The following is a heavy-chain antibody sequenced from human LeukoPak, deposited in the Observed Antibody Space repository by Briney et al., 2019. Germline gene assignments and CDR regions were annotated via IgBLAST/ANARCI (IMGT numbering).Heavy chain of an antibody. D-gene: IGHD1-26*01. CDR3: AKDTYSGSYYAPYYFDY. J-gene: IGHJ4*02. V-gene: IGHV3-74*01. CDR1: GSYW. Sequence: GGSLRLSCAASGSYWMHWVRQAPGKGLVWVSHINSDGSWTSYADSVKGRFTISRDNSKNTLYLQMNSLRAEDTAVYYCAKDTYSGSYYAPYYFDYWGQGTLVTVSS. CDR2: INSDGSWT.